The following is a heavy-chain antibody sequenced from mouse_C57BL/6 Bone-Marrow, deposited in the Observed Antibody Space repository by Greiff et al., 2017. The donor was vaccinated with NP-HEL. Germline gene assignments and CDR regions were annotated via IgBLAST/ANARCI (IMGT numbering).Heavy chain of an antibody. CDR2: IYPGGGYT. D-gene: IGHD2-4*01. CDR3: AREGGLRCCAMDY. CDR1: GYTFTNYW. J-gene: IGHJ4*01. V-gene: IGHV1-63*01. Sequence: QVQLQQSGAELVRPGTSVKMSCKASGYTFTNYWIGWAKQRPGHGLEWIGDIYPGGGYTNYNEKFKGKATLTADKSSSTAYMQFSSLTSEDSAIYYCAREGGLRCCAMDYWGQGTSVTVSS.